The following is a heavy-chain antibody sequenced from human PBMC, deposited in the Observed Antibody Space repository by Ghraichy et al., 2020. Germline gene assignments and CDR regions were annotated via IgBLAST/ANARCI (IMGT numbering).Heavy chain of an antibody. J-gene: IGHJ3*02. CDR3: AREGGGYNAFDI. V-gene: IGHV4-59*01. D-gene: IGHD5-12*01. CDR2: IYYSGST. CDR1: GGSISSYY. Sequence: SETLSLTCTVSGGSISSYYWSWIRQPPGKGLEWIGYIYYSGSTNYNPSLKSRVTISVDTSKNQFSLKLSSVTAADTAVYYCAREGGGYNAFDIWGQGTMVTVSS.